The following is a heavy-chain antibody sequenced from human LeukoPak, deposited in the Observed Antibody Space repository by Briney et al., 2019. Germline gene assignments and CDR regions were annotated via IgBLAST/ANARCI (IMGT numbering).Heavy chain of an antibody. D-gene: IGHD5-24*01. J-gene: IGHJ4*02. V-gene: IGHV1-2*02. Sequence: ASEKVSCKASVFTXTSYAIHWVRQAPGQGLEWMGWITPGGGTNHPQKFQGRVAITWDTSITTAYMDVSRLTSDDTAVYYCARDRYGDGFAHLDYWGQGALVTVSS. CDR3: ARDRYGDGFAHLDY. CDR2: ITPGGGT. CDR1: VFTXTSYA.